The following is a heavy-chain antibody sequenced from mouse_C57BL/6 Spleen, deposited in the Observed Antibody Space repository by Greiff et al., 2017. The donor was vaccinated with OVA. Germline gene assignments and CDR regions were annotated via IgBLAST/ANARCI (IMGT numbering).Heavy chain of an antibody. V-gene: IGHV1-69*01. Sequence: QVQLQQPGAELVMPGASVKLSCKASGYTFTSYWMHWVKQRPGQGLEWIGEIHPSDSYTNYNQKFKGKSTLTVDKSSSTAYMQLSSLTSEDSAVDYGAITRVDDYDRGFAYWGQGTLVTVSA. D-gene: IGHD2-4*01. CDR3: AITRVDDYDRGFAY. J-gene: IGHJ3*01. CDR1: GYTFTSYW. CDR2: IHPSDSYT.